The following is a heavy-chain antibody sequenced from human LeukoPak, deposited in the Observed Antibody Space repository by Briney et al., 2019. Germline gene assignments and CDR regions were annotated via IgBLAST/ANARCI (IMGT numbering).Heavy chain of an antibody. CDR3: ARDQGLTIFGVISYYFDY. CDR2: INPNSGGT. J-gene: IGHJ4*02. CDR1: GYTFTDYY. D-gene: IGHD3-3*01. V-gene: IGHV1-2*02. Sequence: ASVKVSCKASGYTFTDYYFQWVRQAPGQGLEWMGWINPNSGGTNYAQKFQGRVTMTRDTSISTAYMELSRLRSDDTAVYYCARDQGLTIFGVISYYFDYWGQGTLVTVSS.